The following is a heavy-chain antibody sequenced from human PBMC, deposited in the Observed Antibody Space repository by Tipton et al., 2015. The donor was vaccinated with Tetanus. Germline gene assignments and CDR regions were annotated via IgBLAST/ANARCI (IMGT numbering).Heavy chain of an antibody. CDR2: IAHYGTEK. J-gene: IGHJ4*02. D-gene: IGHD5-24*01. CDR3: ARDSTHRRDGYNDFDY. CDR1: GFTFSTYG. V-gene: IGHV3-30*03. Sequence: SLRLSCAASGFTFSTYGMHWVRQAPGKGLEWVAVIAHYGTEKYYGDSVKGRYTISRDNSRNTLYLQMNSLRPEDTAVYYCARDSTHRRDGYNDFDYWGQGTLVTVSS.